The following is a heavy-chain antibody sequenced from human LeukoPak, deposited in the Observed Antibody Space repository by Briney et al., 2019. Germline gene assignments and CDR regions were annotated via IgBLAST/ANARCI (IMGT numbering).Heavy chain of an antibody. V-gene: IGHV3-7*01. CDR1: GFTFTSYW. Sequence: GGSLRLSCAASGFTFTSYWMTWVRQAPGKGLEWVANIKHDGSEKYYVDSVKGRFTISRDNAKNSLYLQMNSLRAEDTAVYYRARDLRVYYDSSGPAAYWGQGTLVTVSS. D-gene: IGHD3-22*01. CDR3: ARDLRVYYDSSGPAAY. CDR2: IKHDGSEK. J-gene: IGHJ4*02.